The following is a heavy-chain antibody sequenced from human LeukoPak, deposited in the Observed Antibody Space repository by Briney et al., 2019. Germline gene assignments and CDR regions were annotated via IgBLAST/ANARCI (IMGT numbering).Heavy chain of an antibody. CDR1: GYTLTSYG. V-gene: IGHV1-18*01. D-gene: IGHD3-10*01. CDR2: ISAYNGNT. J-gene: IGHJ4*02. CDR3: ARDFYTMVRGVQPATLDY. Sequence: ASVKVSCKASGYTLTSYGISWVRQAPGQGLEWMGWISAYNGNTNYAQKLQGRVTMTTDTSTSTAYMELRSLRSDDTAVYYCARDFYTMVRGVQPATLDYWGQGTLVTVSS.